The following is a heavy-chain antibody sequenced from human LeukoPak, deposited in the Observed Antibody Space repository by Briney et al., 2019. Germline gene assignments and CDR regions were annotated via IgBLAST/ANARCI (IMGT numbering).Heavy chain of an antibody. CDR1: GSTFSSYR. V-gene: IGHV3-21*01. D-gene: IGHD2-2*01. Sequence: GEYQRLCCAASGSTFSSYRKNKHLQDIGEGMEPVPSISSSSSYIYYADSVKGRFTISRDNAKNSLYLQMNSLRAEDTFFFQAEDGIRDIVVVPAAIRGYYYYYMDVWGKGTTVTVSS. CDR2: ISSSSSYI. J-gene: IGHJ6*03. CDR3: EDGIRDIVVVPAAIRGYYYYYMDV.